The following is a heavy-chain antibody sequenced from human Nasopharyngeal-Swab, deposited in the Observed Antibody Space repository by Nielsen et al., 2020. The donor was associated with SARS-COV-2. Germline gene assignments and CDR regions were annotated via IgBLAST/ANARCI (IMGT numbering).Heavy chain of an antibody. CDR1: GGSISSGGYY. CDR3: ARGPASSLRVYRDWYFDL. Sequence: SETLSLTCTVSGGSISSGGYYWSWIRQHPGKGLEWIGYIYYSGSTYYNPSLKSRVTISVDTSKNQFSLNLSSVTAADTAVYYCARGPASSLRVYRDWYFDLWGRGTLVTVSS. D-gene: IGHD2-2*01. CDR2: IYYSGST. J-gene: IGHJ2*01. V-gene: IGHV4-31*03.